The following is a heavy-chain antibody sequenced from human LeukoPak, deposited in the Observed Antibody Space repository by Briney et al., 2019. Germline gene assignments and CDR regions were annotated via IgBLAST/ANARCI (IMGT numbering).Heavy chain of an antibody. Sequence: SETLSLTCTVSGGSISSSSYYWGWIRQPPGKGLEWIGSIYYSGSTYYNPSLKSRVTISVDTSKNQFSLKLSSVTAADTAVYYCARAPYDFWSGYYPNWFDPWGQGTLVTVSS. CDR1: GGSISSSSYY. J-gene: IGHJ5*02. CDR2: IYYSGST. V-gene: IGHV4-39*01. D-gene: IGHD3-3*01. CDR3: ARAPYDFWSGYYPNWFDP.